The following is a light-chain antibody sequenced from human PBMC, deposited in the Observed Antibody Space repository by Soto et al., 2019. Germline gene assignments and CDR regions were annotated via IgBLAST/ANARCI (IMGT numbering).Light chain of an antibody. CDR1: SSNIGAGYD. CDR2: GNS. CDR3: QSYDSSRYV. J-gene: IGLJ1*01. Sequence: QSVLTQPPSVSGAPGQRVTISCTGSSSNIGAGYDVHWYQQLPGTAPKLLIYGNSNRPSGVPDRFSGSKSGTSASLAITGLQAEDEADYYSQSYDSSRYVFRTGNKVPV. V-gene: IGLV1-40*01.